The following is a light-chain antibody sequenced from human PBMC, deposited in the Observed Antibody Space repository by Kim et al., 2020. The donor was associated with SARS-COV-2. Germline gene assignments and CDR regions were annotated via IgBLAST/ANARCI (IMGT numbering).Light chain of an antibody. CDR2: DGF. CDR1: QSVRSTY. V-gene: IGKV3D-20*01. CDR3: QQYGSSPS. J-gene: IGKJ2*01. Sequence: SVSQGEPATLYCGASQSVRSTYLAWYQQRPGLAPMLLIEDGFRRATDIPDSFSGSGSGTDFTLSISRLEPEDSAVYYYQQYGSSPSFGQGTKLEI.